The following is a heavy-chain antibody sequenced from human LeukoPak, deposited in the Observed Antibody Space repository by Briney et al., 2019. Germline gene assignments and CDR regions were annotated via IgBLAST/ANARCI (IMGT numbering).Heavy chain of an antibody. CDR1: GGSFSGYY. Sequence: SETLSLTCAVYGGSFSGYYWSWIRQPPGKGLEWIGEINHSGSTNYNPSLKSRVTISVDTSKNQFSLKLSSVTAADTAVYHCASGLIAVADRVPFGYWGQGTLVTVSS. V-gene: IGHV4-34*01. CDR2: INHSGST. J-gene: IGHJ4*02. CDR3: ASGLIAVADRVPFGY. D-gene: IGHD6-19*01.